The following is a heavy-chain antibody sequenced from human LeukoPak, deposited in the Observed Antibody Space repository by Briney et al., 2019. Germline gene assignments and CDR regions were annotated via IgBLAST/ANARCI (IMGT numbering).Heavy chain of an antibody. CDR3: ARSMNYYDSRGYSFDY. D-gene: IGHD3-22*01. CDR2: IYTSGST. CDR1: GGSISSGSYY. V-gene: IGHV4-61*02. Sequence: SQTLSLTCTVSGGSISSGSYYWSWIRQPAGKGLEWIGRIYTSGSTNSNPSLKSRVTMSVDTSKNQFSLNLSSVTAADTAVYYCARSMNYYDSRGYSFDYWGQGTLVTVSS. J-gene: IGHJ4*02.